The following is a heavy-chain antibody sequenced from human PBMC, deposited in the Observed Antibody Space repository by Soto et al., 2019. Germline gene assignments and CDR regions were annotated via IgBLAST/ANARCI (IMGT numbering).Heavy chain of an antibody. J-gene: IGHJ5*02. CDR3: AKDGGYSSGRYGA. CDR2: ISWNSGSI. CDR1: GFTFDDYA. Sequence: EVQLVESGGGLVQPGRSLRLSCAASGFTFDDYAMHWVRQAPGKGLEWVSGISWNSGSIGYADSVKGRFTISRDNAKNALYLQMNSLRAEDTALYYCAKDGGYSSGRYGAWGQGTLVTGSS. V-gene: IGHV3-9*01. D-gene: IGHD6-19*01.